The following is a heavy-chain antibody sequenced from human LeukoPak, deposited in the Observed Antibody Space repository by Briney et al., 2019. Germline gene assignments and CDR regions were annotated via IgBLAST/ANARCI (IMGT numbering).Heavy chain of an antibody. D-gene: IGHD6-13*01. CDR3: AREQLAIDYFDY. V-gene: IGHV4-59*08. J-gene: IGHJ4*02. Sequence: SETLSLTCTVSGGSISSYHWSWIRQPPGKGLEWIGYIYYSGSTNYNPSLKSRVTISVDTSKNQFSLKLSSVTAADTAVYYCAREQLAIDYFDYWGQGTLVTVSS. CDR1: GGSISSYH. CDR2: IYYSGST.